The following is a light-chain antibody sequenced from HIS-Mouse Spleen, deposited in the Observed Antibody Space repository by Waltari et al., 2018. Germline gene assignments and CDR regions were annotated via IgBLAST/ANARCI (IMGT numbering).Light chain of an antibody. J-gene: IGLJ2*01. CDR2: DGS. CDR1: NIGSKS. CDR3: QVWDSSSDHVG. Sequence: SYVLTQPPSVSVAPGKTARITCGGNNIGSKSVHWYQQKPGQAPVLVVYDGSDRPSGIPERFSGSNSGNTATLTISRVEAGDEADYYCQVWDSSSDHVGFGGGTKLTVL. V-gene: IGLV3-21*03.